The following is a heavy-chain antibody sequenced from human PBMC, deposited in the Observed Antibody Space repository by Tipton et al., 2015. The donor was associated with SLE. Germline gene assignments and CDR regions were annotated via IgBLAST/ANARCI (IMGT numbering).Heavy chain of an antibody. V-gene: IGHV1-46*01. CDR2: FDPSGGSA. Sequence: QSGAEVKKPGASVKVSCKASGYIFTNYAIHWVRQAPGQGLEWMGIFDPSGGSANYAQRFQGRLTMTGDTSTGTVYMELSSLRSEDTAVYYCARPSDYSDLRHWGQGTLVTVSS. CDR3: ARPSDYSDLRH. J-gene: IGHJ4*02. D-gene: IGHD4-17*01. CDR1: GYIFTNYA.